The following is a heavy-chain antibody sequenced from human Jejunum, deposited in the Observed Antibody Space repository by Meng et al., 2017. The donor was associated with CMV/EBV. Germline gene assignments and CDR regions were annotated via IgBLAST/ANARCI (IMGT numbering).Heavy chain of an antibody. J-gene: IGHJ4*01. CDR3: LKRFDSGSRGFDY. V-gene: IGHV3-23*01. CDR2: ISGDGRTT. Sequence: EVQLWGDGGDLVQPGGSLRLSCAASGFTFSSHAMSWVRQAPGKGLEWISAISGDGRTTYYADSVKGRFSISRDNSKNTMFLHMNNLRVEDTALYYCLKRFDSGSRGFDYWGQGTLVTVSS. D-gene: IGHD6-6*01. CDR1: GFTFSSHA.